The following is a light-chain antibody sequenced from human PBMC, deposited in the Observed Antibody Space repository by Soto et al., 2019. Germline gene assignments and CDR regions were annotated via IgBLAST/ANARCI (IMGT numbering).Light chain of an antibody. J-gene: IGKJ4*01. Sequence: EIVLTQSPGTLSLSPGEGATLSCRASQSVSSSYLAWYQQKPGQAPRLLIYGASSRATDIPDRFSGSGSGTDFTLNISRLEPEDFAMYYCQQYGSSPLTFGGGTKVEIK. CDR2: GAS. V-gene: IGKV3-20*01. CDR3: QQYGSSPLT. CDR1: QSVSSSY.